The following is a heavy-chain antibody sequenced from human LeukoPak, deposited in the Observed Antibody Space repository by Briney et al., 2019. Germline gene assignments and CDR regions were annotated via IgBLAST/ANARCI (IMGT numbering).Heavy chain of an antibody. CDR1: GYRFNVYD. CDR3: ARADGTNSGTNAFDV. V-gene: IGHV1-18*01. J-gene: IGHJ3*01. D-gene: IGHD4-23*01. CDR2: ISTYTGRA. Sequence: ASVKVSCKTSGYRFNVYDILWVRQAPGHGLAYVGWISTYTGRAEYAQKFQGRVSVITDTSTSTAYLELTNLTSSDTGLYYCARADGTNSGTNAFDVWGLGTMVTVAS.